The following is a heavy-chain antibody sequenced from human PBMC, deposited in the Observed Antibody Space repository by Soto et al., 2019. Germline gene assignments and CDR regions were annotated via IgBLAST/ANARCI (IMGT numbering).Heavy chain of an antibody. J-gene: IGHJ4*02. D-gene: IGHD6-19*01. CDR3: AKDGYSSGWYELYYFDY. CDR2: ISGSGGST. CDR1: GFTFSSYA. V-gene: IGHV3-23*01. Sequence: EVQLLESGGGLVQPGGSLRLSCAASGFTFSSYAMSWVRQAPGKGLEWVSAISGSGGSTYYADSVQGRFTISRDNSKNTLYLQMNSLRAEDTAVYYCAKDGYSSGWYELYYFDYWGQGTLVTVSS.